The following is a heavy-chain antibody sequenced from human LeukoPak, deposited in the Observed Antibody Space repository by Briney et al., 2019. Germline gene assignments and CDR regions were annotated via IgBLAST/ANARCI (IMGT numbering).Heavy chain of an antibody. D-gene: IGHD1-14*01. V-gene: IGHV3-21*01. Sequence: GGSLRLSCAASGFTFSSYSMNCVPQAPGKGLEWVSSISSSSSYIYYADSLKGRFTISRDNAKNSLYLQMNSLRAEDTAVYYCARATELEPPGYYGMDVWGQGATVTVSS. CDR3: ARATELEPPGYYGMDV. J-gene: IGHJ6*02. CDR1: GFTFSSYS. CDR2: ISSSSSYI.